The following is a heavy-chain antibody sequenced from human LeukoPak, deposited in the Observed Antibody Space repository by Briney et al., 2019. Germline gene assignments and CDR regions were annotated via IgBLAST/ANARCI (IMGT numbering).Heavy chain of an antibody. V-gene: IGHV3-9*01. CDR1: GFTFDDYA. D-gene: IGHD3-3*01. CDR2: ISWNSGSI. CDR3: ARDQDGGIFGVVIYMDV. J-gene: IGHJ6*03. Sequence: PGRSLRLSCAASGFTFDDYAMHWVRQAPGKGLEWVSGISWNSGSIAYADSVKGRFTISRDNAKNSLYLQMNSLRAEDTAVYYCARDQDGGIFGVVIYMDVWGKGTTVTVSS.